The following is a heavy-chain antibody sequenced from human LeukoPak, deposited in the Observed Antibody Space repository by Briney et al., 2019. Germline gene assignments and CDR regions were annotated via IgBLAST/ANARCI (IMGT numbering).Heavy chain of an antibody. D-gene: IGHD1-7*01. V-gene: IGHV3-7*01. Sequence: GGSLRLPCAVSEFAFSNYWMSWVRQAPGKGLEWVANIKQDGSKKFYVDSVKGRFTVSRDNAKNSLYLQMNSLRAEDTAVYFCARDGDYDWNYRSGFDYWGQGTLVTVSS. J-gene: IGHJ4*02. CDR1: EFAFSNYW. CDR2: IKQDGSKK. CDR3: ARDGDYDWNYRSGFDY.